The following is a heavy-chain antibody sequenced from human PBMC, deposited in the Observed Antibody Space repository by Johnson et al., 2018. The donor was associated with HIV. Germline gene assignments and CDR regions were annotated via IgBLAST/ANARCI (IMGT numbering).Heavy chain of an antibody. CDR1: GFTFDDDG. CDR2: INWNGRSA. Sequence: EVHLVESGGGLVQPGGSLRLSCAASGFTFDDDGMSWVRQVPGKGLEWVSGINWNGRSAGYADSVQGRFTISRDNAKNSLYLQMNSLRAEDTALYYCARFENTLSNAFDIWGQGTMVTVSS. D-gene: IGHD3-10*01. J-gene: IGHJ3*02. V-gene: IGHV3-20*04. CDR3: ARFENTLSNAFDI.